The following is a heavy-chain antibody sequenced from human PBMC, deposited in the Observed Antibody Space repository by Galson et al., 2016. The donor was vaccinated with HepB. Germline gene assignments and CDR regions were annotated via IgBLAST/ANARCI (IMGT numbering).Heavy chain of an antibody. CDR1: RFTFSNYA. CDR2: VSGSGGST. J-gene: IGHJ6*03. Sequence: SLRLSCAASRFTFSNYAMTWVRQAPGKGLEWVSAVSGSGGSTYYADSVKGRFTISRDNSKNTLYLQMNSLRAEDTAVYYCAKGIPAALHSLGYYYYMDVGGKGTTVTVSS. D-gene: IGHD2-2*01. V-gene: IGHV3-23*01. CDR3: AKGIPAALHSLGYYYYMDV.